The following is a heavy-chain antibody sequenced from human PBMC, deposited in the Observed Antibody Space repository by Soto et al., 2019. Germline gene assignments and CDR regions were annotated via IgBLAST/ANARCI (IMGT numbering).Heavy chain of an antibody. Sequence: ASMKVSCKASGYTFTSYGISWVRQAPGQGLEWMGWISAYNGNTNYAQKLQGRVTMTTDTSTSTAYMELRSLRSDDTAVYYCARSTRGGSGWYYYYGMDVWGQGTTVTVSS. CDR2: ISAYNGNT. J-gene: IGHJ6*02. CDR3: ARSTRGGSGWYYYYGMDV. D-gene: IGHD6-19*01. CDR1: GYTFTSYG. V-gene: IGHV1-18*01.